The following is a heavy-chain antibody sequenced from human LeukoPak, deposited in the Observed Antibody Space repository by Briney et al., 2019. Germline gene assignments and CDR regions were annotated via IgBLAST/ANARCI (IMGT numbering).Heavy chain of an antibody. CDR1: GFTFDDYA. V-gene: IGHV3-9*01. Sequence: HPGGSLRLSCAASGFTFDDYAMHWVRQAPGKGLEWVSGISWNSGSIGYADSVKGRFTISRDNAKNSLYLQINSLRAEDTALYYCAKDITPLPTVTMDYWGQGTLVTVSS. J-gene: IGHJ4*02. D-gene: IGHD4-17*01. CDR3: AKDITPLPTVTMDY. CDR2: ISWNSGSI.